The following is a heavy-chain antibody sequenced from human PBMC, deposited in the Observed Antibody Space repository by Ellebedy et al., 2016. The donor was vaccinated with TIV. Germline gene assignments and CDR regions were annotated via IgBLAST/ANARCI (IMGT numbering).Heavy chain of an antibody. D-gene: IGHD2-21*02. Sequence: GGSLRLSCAASGFTVSSNYMSWVRQAPGKGLEWVSVIYSGGSTFYADSVKGRFTISRDNSKNTLYLQMDSRRAEDTAVYYCAKGEVVTTIGAFDIWGQGTMVTVSS. CDR3: AKGEVVTTIGAFDI. CDR1: GFTVSSNY. V-gene: IGHV3-53*01. J-gene: IGHJ3*02. CDR2: IYSGGST.